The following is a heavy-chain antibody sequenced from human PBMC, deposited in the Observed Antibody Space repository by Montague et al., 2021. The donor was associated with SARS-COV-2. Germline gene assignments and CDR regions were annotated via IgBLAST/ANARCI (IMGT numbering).Heavy chain of an antibody. CDR3: ARDYGDYSYYYGLDV. CDR2: TYSSGSI. V-gene: IGHV4-61*02. J-gene: IGHJ6*02. CDR1: GGSIRSGSYY. D-gene: IGHD4-17*01. Sequence: TLSLTCTVSGGSIRSGSYYWSWIRQPAGKGLEWIGRTYSSGSINYNPSLKSRVTMSVDTSKNQFSLKVSSVTAADTAVYYCARDYGDYSYYYGLDVWGQGTTVTVSS.